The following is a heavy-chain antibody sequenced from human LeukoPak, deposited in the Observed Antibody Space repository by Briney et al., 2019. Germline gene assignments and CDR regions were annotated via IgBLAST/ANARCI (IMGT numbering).Heavy chain of an antibody. J-gene: IGHJ4*02. CDR2: IYSGGST. CDR3: AMSSNVPRPAYFDY. V-gene: IGHV3-53*01. Sequence: QPGGSLRLSCAASGFTVSSNYMSWVRQAPGKGLEWVSVIYSGGSTYYADSVKGRFTISRDNSKNTLYLQMNSLRAEDTAVYYCAMSSNVPRPAYFDYWGQGTLVTVSS. CDR1: GFTVSSNY. D-gene: IGHD2-2*01.